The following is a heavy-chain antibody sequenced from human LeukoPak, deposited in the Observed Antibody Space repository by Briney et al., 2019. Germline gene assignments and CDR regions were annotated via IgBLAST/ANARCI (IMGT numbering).Heavy chain of an antibody. CDR1: GGSISGGGYS. D-gene: IGHD6-13*01. Sequence: KASETLSLTCAVSGGSISGGGYSWSWIRQPPGKGLEWIGYIYHSGSTYYNPSLKSRVTISVDRSKNQFSLKLSSVTAADTAVYYCARTTGIAAAFDYWGQGTLVTVSS. CDR2: IYHSGST. J-gene: IGHJ4*02. CDR3: ARTTGIAAAFDY. V-gene: IGHV4-30-2*01.